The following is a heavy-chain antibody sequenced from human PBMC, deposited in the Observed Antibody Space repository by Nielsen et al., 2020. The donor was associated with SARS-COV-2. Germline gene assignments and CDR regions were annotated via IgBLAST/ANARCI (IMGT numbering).Heavy chain of an antibody. CDR3: ARLNYGSGSYYNNY. V-gene: IGHV3-53*01. D-gene: IGHD3-10*01. CDR1: GFTVSSNY. CDR2: IYSGGST. Sequence: GESLKISCAASGFTVSSNYMSWVRQAPGKGLEWVSVIYSGGSTYYADSVKGRFTISRDNSKSTLYLQMNSLRAEDTAVYYCARLNYGSGSYYNNYWGQGTLVTVSS. J-gene: IGHJ4*02.